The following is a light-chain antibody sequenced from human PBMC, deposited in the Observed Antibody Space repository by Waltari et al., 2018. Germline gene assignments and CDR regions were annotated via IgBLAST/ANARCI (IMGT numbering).Light chain of an antibody. J-gene: IGLJ2*01. CDR3: SSYSTTTTLVV. V-gene: IGLV2-14*03. Sequence: QSVLTQPASVSGSPGQSITISCTGTSNDIGDYNYISWYQQHPGKGPKLLIYDVSSRPSGVSHRFSGSKSGNPASLTLSGLQAEDEGYYYCSSYSTTTTLVVFGGGTKLTVL. CDR1: SNDIGDYNY. CDR2: DVS.